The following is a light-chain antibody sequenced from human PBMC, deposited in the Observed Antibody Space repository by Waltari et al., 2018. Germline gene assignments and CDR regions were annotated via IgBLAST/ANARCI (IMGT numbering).Light chain of an antibody. Sequence: HSALTQPASVSGSPGQSIPISCTGTSIYVGGYNSVSWYQQHPGKAPKLMIFDVSYRPSGISNRFSGSKSGNTASLTISGLQAEDEADYYCSSYISSDTLELFGGGTSLTVL. J-gene: IGLJ2*01. V-gene: IGLV2-14*03. CDR2: DVS. CDR3: SSYISSDTLEL. CDR1: SIYVGGYNS.